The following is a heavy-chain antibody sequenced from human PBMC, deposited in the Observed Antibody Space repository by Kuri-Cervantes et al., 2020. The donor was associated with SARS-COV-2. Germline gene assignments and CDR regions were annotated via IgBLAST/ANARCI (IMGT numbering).Heavy chain of an antibody. J-gene: IGHJ5*02. V-gene: IGHV4-4*07. CDR1: GGSISSYY. D-gene: IGHD3-9*01. Sequence: SETLSLTCTVSGGSISSYYWSWIRQPAGKGLEWIGRIYTSGSTNYNPSLKSRVTMSVDTSKNQFSLKLSSVIAADTAVYYCARDTYYDILTGYSPLGFDPWGQGTLVTVSS. CDR3: ARDTYYDILTGYSPLGFDP. CDR2: IYTSGST.